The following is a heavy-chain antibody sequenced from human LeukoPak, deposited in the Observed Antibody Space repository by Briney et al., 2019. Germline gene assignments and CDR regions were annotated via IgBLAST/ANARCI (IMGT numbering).Heavy chain of an antibody. CDR2: INHSGST. CDR3: ARDGLRPFYDSSGPHDAFDI. V-gene: IGHV4-34*01. Sequence: PSETLSLTCAVYGGAFSGYYWSWIRQPPGKGLEWIGEINHSGSTNYNPSLKSRVTISVDTSKNQFSLKLSSVTAADTAVYYCARDGLRPFYDSSGPHDAFDIWGQGTMVTVSS. CDR1: GGAFSGYY. J-gene: IGHJ3*02. D-gene: IGHD3-22*01.